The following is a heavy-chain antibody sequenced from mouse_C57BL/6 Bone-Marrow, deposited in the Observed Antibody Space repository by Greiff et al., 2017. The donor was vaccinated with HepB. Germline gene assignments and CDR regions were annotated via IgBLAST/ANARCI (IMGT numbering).Heavy chain of an antibody. Sequence: VQLKESGAELARPGASVKLSCKASGYTFTSYGISWVKQRTEQGLEWIGRIDPEDGETKYAPKFQGKATITADTSSNTAYLQLSSLTSEDTAVYYCARGYYGSSYYFDYWGQGTTLTVSS. D-gene: IGHD1-1*01. CDR3: ARGYYGSSYYFDY. V-gene: IGHV14-2*01. CDR1: GYTFTSYG. CDR2: IDPEDGET. J-gene: IGHJ2*01.